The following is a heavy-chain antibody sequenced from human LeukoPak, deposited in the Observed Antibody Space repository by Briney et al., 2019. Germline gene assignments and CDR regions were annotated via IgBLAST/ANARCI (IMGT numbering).Heavy chain of an antibody. CDR3: AVEDSNLDY. J-gene: IGHJ4*02. CDR1: GYTFTGYY. CDR2: INSNRGGT. Sequence: ASVKVSCKASGYTFTGYYMHWVRQAPGQGREWMGWINSNRGGTNYAQKFQGRGTMTRDTSISTAYMELSRLRSVDTGVCYSAVEDSNLDYWGQGTLVTVSS. D-gene: IGHD4-11*01. V-gene: IGHV1-2*02.